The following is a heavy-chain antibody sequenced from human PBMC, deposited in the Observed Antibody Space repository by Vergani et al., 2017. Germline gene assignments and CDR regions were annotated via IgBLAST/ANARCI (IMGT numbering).Heavy chain of an antibody. CDR3: AKGLIQLITIFGVAPPPGFDY. CDR2: SIRDST. V-gene: IGHV3-23*04. Sequence: VQLAESGGGRVQPGRSLRLSCAASGFSFSSHAIHWVRQAPGKGLEWVSGSIRDSTYYAASVKGRFTISRDNSKNTMYLQMNSLRAEDTAVYYCAKGLIQLITIFGVAPPPGFDYWGQGTLVTVSS. CDR1: GFSFSSHA. J-gene: IGHJ4*02. D-gene: IGHD3-3*01.